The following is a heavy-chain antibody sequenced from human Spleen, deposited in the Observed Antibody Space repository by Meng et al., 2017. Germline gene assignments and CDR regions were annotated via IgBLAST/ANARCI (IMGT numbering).Heavy chain of an antibody. J-gene: IGHJ4*02. V-gene: IGHV3-23*01. CDR1: GFTVSSNY. Sequence: GGSLRLSCAASGFTVSSNYMSWVRQAPGKGLEWVSAISGSGGSTYYADSVKGRFTISRDNSKNTLYLQMNSLRAEDTAVYYCAKASPFSGSLPSGWGQGTLVTVSS. CDR3: AKASPFSGSLPSG. CDR2: ISGSGGST. D-gene: IGHD1-26*01.